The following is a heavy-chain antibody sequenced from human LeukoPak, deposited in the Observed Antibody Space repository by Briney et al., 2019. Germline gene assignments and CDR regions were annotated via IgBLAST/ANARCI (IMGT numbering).Heavy chain of an antibody. D-gene: IGHD5-18*01. CDR2: MNPNSGNT. CDR3: ARLLVDTAMVSNYYYYMDV. J-gene: IGHJ6*03. CDR1: GYIFSGYY. Sequence: ASVKVSCKTSGYIFSGYYMHWVRQATGQGLEWMGWMNPNSGNTGYVQKFQGRVTITRNTSISTAYMELSSLRSEDTAVYYCARLLVDTAMVSNYYYYMDVWGKGTTVTVSS. V-gene: IGHV1-8*03.